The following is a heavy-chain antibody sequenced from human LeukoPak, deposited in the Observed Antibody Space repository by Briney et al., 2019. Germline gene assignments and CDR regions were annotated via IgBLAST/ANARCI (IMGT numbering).Heavy chain of an antibody. CDR2: ISSSSNTI. D-gene: IGHD2-2*01. CDR1: GFTFSTYS. CDR3: ARSLDTYCTSTSCYPTMVF. J-gene: IGHJ4*02. V-gene: IGHV3-48*01. Sequence: GGSLRLSCAASGFTFSTYSMNWVRQAPGKGLEWVSYISSSSNTIYDADSVKGRFTISRDNAKSSLYLQMNSLRAEDTAVYYCARSLDTYCTSTSCYPTMVFWGQGTLVTVSS.